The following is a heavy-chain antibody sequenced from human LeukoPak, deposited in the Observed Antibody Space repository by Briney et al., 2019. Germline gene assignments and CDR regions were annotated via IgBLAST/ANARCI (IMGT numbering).Heavy chain of an antibody. V-gene: IGHV4-4*07. D-gene: IGHD1-26*01. CDR1: VHSLTSNY. CDR2: IYTTCRT. CDR3: ARVGYIGSSWLFDY. Sequence: PSDTLSLTCTVPVHSLTSNYSLCVRQPAGKGLEGIGRIYTTCRTDHHPSLNSRLPMSVDTSNNQFSLTPSPLTASRTARYSSARVGYIGSSWLFDYWGQGGLVIVSS. J-gene: IGHJ4*02.